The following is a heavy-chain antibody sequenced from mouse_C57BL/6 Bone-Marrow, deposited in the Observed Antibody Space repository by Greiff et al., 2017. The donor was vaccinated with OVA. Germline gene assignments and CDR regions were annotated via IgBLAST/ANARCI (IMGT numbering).Heavy chain of an antibody. CDR2: IHPNSGST. V-gene: IGHV1-64*01. CDR1: GYTFTSYW. J-gene: IGHJ4*01. CDR3: EYGYGYAMDY. Sequence: VQLQQPGAELVKPGASVKLSCKASGYTFTSYWMHWVKQRPGQGLEWIGMIHPNSGSTNYNEKFKSKATLTVDKSSSTAYMQLSSMTSEDSAVYYCEYGYGYAMDYWGQGTSVTVAS. D-gene: IGHD2-2*01.